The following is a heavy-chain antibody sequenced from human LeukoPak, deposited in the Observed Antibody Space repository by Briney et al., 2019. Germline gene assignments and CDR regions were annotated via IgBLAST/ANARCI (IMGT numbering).Heavy chain of an antibody. D-gene: IGHD5/OR15-5a*01. CDR2: ISSSGSTI. CDR3: AWGHTVSTIYYYCYHGMDV. V-gene: IGHV3-48*03. CDR1: GFTFSSYE. J-gene: IGHJ6*02. Sequence: GGSLRLSCAASGFTFSSYEMNWVRQAPGKGLEWVSYISSSGSTIYYADSVEGRFTISRDNAKNSLYLQMNSLRAEDTAVYYCAWGHTVSTIYYYCYHGMDVWGQGTTVTDSS.